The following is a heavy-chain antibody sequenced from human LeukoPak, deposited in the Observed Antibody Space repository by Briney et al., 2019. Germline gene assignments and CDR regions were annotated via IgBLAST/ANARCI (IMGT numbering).Heavy chain of an antibody. CDR3: GRGGGLGRYYFYMDV. Sequence: SETLSLTCTVSGGSISSYYWSWIRQPPGKGLEWIGYIYYSGSTNYNPSLKSRVTISVDTSKNQFSLKLSSATAADTAVYYCGRGGGLGRYYFYMDVWGKGTTVTISS. CDR1: GGSISSYY. V-gene: IGHV4-59*01. CDR2: IYYSGST. D-gene: IGHD3-16*01. J-gene: IGHJ6*03.